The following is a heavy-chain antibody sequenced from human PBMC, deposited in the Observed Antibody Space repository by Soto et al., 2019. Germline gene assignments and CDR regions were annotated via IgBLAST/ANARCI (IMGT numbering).Heavy chain of an antibody. CDR3: AKDALEYQQTWTGFDP. J-gene: IGHJ5*02. V-gene: IGHV3-23*01. CDR1: GFTFSSYA. CDR2: ISGSGGST. Sequence: GGSLRLSCAASGFTFSSYAMSWVRQAPGKGLEWVSAISGSGGSTYYADSVKGRFTISRDNSKNTLYLQMNSLRAEDTAVYYCAKDALEYQQTWTGFDPWGQGTLVTVSS. D-gene: IGHD2-2*01.